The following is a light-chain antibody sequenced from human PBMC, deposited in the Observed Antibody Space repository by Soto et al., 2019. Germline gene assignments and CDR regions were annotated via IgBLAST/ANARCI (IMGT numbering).Light chain of an antibody. Sequence: EIVLTQSPGTLSLSPGERATLSCRASQSVSNSYLAWYQQKPGQAPRLIIYGASSRATGIPDRFSGSGSGTDFTLTISRLEPEDFAVYYCQQYGVSATFGQGTKVEVK. CDR3: QQYGVSAT. V-gene: IGKV3-20*01. CDR1: QSVSNSY. J-gene: IGKJ1*01. CDR2: GAS.